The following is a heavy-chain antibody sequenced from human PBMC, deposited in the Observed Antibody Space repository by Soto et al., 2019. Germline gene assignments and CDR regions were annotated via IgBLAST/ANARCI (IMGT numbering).Heavy chain of an antibody. CDR3: ISHSPEDMIRT. CDR2: IRNKANSYAT. V-gene: IGHV3-73*01. J-gene: IGHJ4*02. D-gene: IGHD2-15*01. CDR1: GFTFSGSS. Sequence: GGSLRLSCAASGFTFSGSSVHWVRQASGKWLEWVGRIRNKANSYATAYAASVRGRFTISRDDSKNTAFLQMNSLNTEDTAVYYCISHSPEDMIRTWGQGXLVTVCS.